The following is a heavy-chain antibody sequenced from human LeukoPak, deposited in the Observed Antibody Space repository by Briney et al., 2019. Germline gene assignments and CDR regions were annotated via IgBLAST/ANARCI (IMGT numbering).Heavy chain of an antibody. D-gene: IGHD2-2*01. CDR2: TSYDGSNK. Sequence: PGGSLRLSCAASGFTFNNYSMHWVRQAPGKGLEWAALTSYDGSNKYYADSVKGRFTISRDNSKNTLNLQMNSLRAEDTAVYYCARGGYCTSTSCYLVHYYGMDVWGQGTTVTVSS. J-gene: IGHJ6*02. CDR3: ARGGYCTSTSCYLVHYYGMDV. CDR1: GFTFNNYS. V-gene: IGHV3-30-3*01.